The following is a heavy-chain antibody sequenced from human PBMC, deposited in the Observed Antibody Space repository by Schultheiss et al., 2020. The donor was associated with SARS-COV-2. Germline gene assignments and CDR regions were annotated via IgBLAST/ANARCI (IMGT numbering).Heavy chain of an antibody. D-gene: IGHD1-1*01. CDR2: ISGSGGST. Sequence: GGSLRLSCAASGFTFSSYAMSWVRQAPGKGLEWVSAISGSGGSTYYADSVKGRFTISRDNAKNSLYLQMNSLRAEDTAVYYCAKDLLESPFDYWGQGTLVTVSS. CDR1: GFTFSSYA. J-gene: IGHJ4*02. V-gene: IGHV3-23*01. CDR3: AKDLLESPFDY.